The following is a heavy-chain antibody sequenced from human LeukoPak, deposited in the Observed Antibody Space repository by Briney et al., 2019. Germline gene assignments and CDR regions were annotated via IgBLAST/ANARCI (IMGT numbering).Heavy chain of an antibody. Sequence: GGSLRLSCAASGFTFSSYAMHWVRQAPGKGLEWVAVISYDGSNKYYADSAKGRFTISRDNSKNTLYLQMNSLRAEDTAVYYCARDPNCSGGSCYELVGYWSQGTLVTVSS. CDR2: ISYDGSNK. CDR1: GFTFSSYA. J-gene: IGHJ4*02. V-gene: IGHV3-30-3*01. CDR3: ARDPNCSGGSCYELVGY. D-gene: IGHD2-15*01.